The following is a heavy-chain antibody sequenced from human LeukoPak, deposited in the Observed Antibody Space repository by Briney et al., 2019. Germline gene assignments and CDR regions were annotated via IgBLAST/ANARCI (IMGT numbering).Heavy chain of an antibody. CDR1: GGSISNYY. D-gene: IGHD5-18*01. J-gene: IGHJ4*02. Sequence: SSETLSLTCTVSGGSISNYYWSWLRQPPGKGLEWIVYIYYIGSTDYNPSLKSRVTISVDTSKNQFSLRLNSMTAADTAVYYCARSRHRGYSSGSFDFWGQGALVTVSS. CDR3: ARSRHRGYSSGSFDF. V-gene: IGHV4-59*08. CDR2: IYYIGST.